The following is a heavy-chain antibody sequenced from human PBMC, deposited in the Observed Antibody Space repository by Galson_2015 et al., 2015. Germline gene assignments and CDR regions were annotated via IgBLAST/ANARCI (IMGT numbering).Heavy chain of an antibody. Sequence: SEPLSLTCAVSGYSITSGYYWGWIRQPPGKGLEWIGSIYQGGSTYYSPSLKSRVTISVDTSKNQFSLKLRSVTAADTAVYYCARKDFGDYLFDYWGQGTLVTVSS. J-gene: IGHJ4*02. CDR3: ARKDFGDYLFDY. CDR2: IYQGGST. D-gene: IGHD4-17*01. CDR1: GYSITSGYY. V-gene: IGHV4-38-2*01.